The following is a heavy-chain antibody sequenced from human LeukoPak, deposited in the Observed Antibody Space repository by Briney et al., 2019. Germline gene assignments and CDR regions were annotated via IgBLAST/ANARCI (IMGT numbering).Heavy chain of an antibody. D-gene: IGHD3-10*01. CDR1: GINVTSNY. CDR2: TYWDGRIT. Sequence: GGSLRLSCAASGINVTSNYMTWVRQAPGKGLEWVSLTYWDGRITYYADSVKGRFTVSRDNSKNSLYLQMNSLTTEDTALYYCAKDAIRGSGSSAHFDYWGQGTLVTVSS. J-gene: IGHJ4*02. CDR3: AKDAIRGSGSSAHFDY. V-gene: IGHV3-43*01.